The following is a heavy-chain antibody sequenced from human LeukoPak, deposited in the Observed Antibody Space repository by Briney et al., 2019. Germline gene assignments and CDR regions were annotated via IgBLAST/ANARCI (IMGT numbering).Heavy chain of an antibody. CDR2: ICNSGGT. D-gene: IGHD6-19*01. J-gene: IGHJ5*02. CDR3: AKTGRPNNSGWYRWFDP. Sequence: KASETLSLTCTVSGDSISTYYWSWIRQPPGKGLEWIGCICNSGGTNYHPSLKSRVTISVDTSKNQFSLNLSPVTAADTAVYYCAKTGRPNNSGWYRWFDPWGQGTLVTVSS. V-gene: IGHV4-4*09. CDR1: GDSISTYY.